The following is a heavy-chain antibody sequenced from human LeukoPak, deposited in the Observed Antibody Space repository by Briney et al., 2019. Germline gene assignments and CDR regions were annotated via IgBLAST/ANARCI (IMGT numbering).Heavy chain of an antibody. J-gene: IGHJ5*02. Sequence: PGGSLRLSCAASGFTFTRFWLTWVPQSPGKGLEWVANINPDGTKTTYVDSVEGRFAISRDNAKNSVFLLMTSLRAEDTAMYYCATAPASVDSSWGQGTLVAVSS. D-gene: IGHD3-3*01. CDR1: GFTFTRFW. V-gene: IGHV3-7*01. CDR3: ATAPASVDSS. CDR2: INPDGTKT.